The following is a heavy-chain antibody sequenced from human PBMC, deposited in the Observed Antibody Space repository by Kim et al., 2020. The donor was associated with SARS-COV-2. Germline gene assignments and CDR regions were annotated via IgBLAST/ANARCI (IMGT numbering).Heavy chain of an antibody. D-gene: IGHD3-10*01. J-gene: IGHJ6*02. CDR2: IYHSGST. CDR1: GGSISSSNW. Sequence: SETLSLTCAVSGGSISSSNWWSWVRQPPGKGLEWIGEIYHSGSTNYNPSLKSRVTISVDKSKNQFSLKLSSVTAADTAVYYCARDNYYGSGSYYTPPAKYYYYYGMDVWGQGTTVTVSS. CDR3: ARDNYYGSGSYYTPPAKYYYYYGMDV. V-gene: IGHV4-4*02.